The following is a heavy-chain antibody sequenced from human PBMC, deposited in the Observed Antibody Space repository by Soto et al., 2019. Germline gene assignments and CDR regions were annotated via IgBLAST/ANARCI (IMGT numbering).Heavy chain of an antibody. J-gene: IGHJ3*02. Sequence: QVQLVQSGAEVKKPGSSVKVSCKASGGTFSSYTISWVRQAPGQGLEWMGRTIPILGIANDAQKFQGRVTITADKSTSTAYMELSSLRSEDTAVYYCARDLDYGDYGAFDIWGQGTMVTVSS. D-gene: IGHD4-17*01. V-gene: IGHV1-69*08. CDR3: ARDLDYGDYGAFDI. CDR2: TIPILGIA. CDR1: GGTFSSYT.